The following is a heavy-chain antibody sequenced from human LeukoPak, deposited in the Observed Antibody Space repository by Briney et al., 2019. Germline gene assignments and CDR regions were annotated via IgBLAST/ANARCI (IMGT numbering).Heavy chain of an antibody. D-gene: IGHD5-12*01. Sequence: GGSLRLSCAASGFTFSSYSMSWVRQAPGKGLERVSAISSSGGNTYYADSVKGRFTISRDNFKNTLYLQMNSLSAEDTAVYYCAKDRPTWPIDYWGQGTLVTVSS. CDR3: AKDRPTWPIDY. CDR2: ISSSGGNT. CDR1: GFTFSSYS. J-gene: IGHJ4*02. V-gene: IGHV3-23*01.